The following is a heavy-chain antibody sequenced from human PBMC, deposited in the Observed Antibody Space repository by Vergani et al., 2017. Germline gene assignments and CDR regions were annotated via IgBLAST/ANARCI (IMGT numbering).Heavy chain of an antibody. D-gene: IGHD4-17*01. CDR3: ARMRTTVTTNAFDI. CDR1: GYTFTDYY. Sequence: VQLVQSGAEVKKPGATVKISCKVSGYTFTDYYMHWVRQAPGQGLEWMGGFIPIFGTANYAQKFQGRVTITADESTSTAYMELSSLRSEDTAVYYCARMRTTVTTNAFDIWGQGTMVTVSS. J-gene: IGHJ3*02. CDR2: FIPIFGTA. V-gene: IGHV1-69*13.